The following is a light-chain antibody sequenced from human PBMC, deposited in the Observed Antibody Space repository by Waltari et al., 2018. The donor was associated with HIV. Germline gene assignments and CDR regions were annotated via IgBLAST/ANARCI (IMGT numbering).Light chain of an antibody. Sequence: ELVLTQSPGTLSLSPGERATLSCRASQSVSSIYLAWYQQKPGQAPRLLIYGASDRATGIPDRFSGSGSGTDFTLTISRLEPEDFAVYYCQQYGSSPRTFGQGTKVEIK. CDR3: QQYGSSPRT. CDR1: QSVSSIY. CDR2: GAS. J-gene: IGKJ1*01. V-gene: IGKV3-20*01.